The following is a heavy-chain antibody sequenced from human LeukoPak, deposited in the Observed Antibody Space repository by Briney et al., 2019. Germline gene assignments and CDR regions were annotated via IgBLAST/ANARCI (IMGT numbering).Heavy chain of an antibody. CDR1: GYIFTTYW. Sequence: GESLKISCKGSGYIFTTYWIGWVGQMPGKGLDWMGIIYPGDSDTKYSPSFQGQVTISVDKSINTAYLQWSSLKASDTAMYYCAGRSNWNYNFDYWGQGTLVTVS. J-gene: IGHJ4*02. CDR3: AGRSNWNYNFDY. CDR2: IYPGDSDT. V-gene: IGHV5-51*01. D-gene: IGHD1-7*01.